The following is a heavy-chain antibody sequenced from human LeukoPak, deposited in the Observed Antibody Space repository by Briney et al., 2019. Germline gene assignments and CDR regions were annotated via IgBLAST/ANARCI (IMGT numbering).Heavy chain of an antibody. V-gene: IGHV1-69*05. D-gene: IGHD6-6*01. CDR1: GGTFSSYA. CDR2: IIPIFGTA. J-gene: IGHJ6*03. CDR3: ARGDSFSSSYDRSHYYYYMDV. Sequence: ASVKVSCKASGGTFSSYAISWVRQAPGQGLEWMGGIIPIFGTANYAQKFQGRVTITTDESTSTAYMELSSLRSEDTAVYYCARGDSFSSSYDRSHYYYYMDVWGKGTTVTVSS.